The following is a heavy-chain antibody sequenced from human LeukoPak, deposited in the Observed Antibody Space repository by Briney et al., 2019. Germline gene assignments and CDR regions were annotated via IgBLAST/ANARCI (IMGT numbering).Heavy chain of an antibody. D-gene: IGHD6-13*01. J-gene: IGHJ4*02. V-gene: IGHV1-69*01. Sequence: SVKVSCKASGGTFSSYAISWVRQAPGQGLEWMGGIIPIFVTANYAQKFQGRVTITADESTSTAYMELSSLRSEDTAVYYCATEIAAAGSFDYWGQGTLVTVSS. CDR3: ATEIAAAGSFDY. CDR2: IIPIFVTA. CDR1: GGTFSSYA.